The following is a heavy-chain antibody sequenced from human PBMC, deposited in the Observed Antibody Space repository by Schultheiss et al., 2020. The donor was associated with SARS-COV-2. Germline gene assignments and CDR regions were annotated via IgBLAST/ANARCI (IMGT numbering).Heavy chain of an antibody. CDR1: GFTFSSYG. V-gene: IGHV3-NL1*01. J-gene: IGHJ5*02. D-gene: IGHD4-23*01. CDR3: ARGGTVVRGNWFDP. Sequence: GGSLRLSCAASGFTFSSYGMHWVRQAPCKGLEWVSAISGSGGSTYYADSVKGRFTISRDNSKNTLYLQMNSLRAEDTAVYYCARGGTVVRGNWFDPWGQGTLVTVAS. CDR2: ISGSGGST.